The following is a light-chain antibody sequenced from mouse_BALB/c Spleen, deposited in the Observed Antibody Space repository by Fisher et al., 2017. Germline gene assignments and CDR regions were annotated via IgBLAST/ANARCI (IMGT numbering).Light chain of an antibody. CDR3: FQGSGYPFT. CDR2: DTS. Sequence: DIVITQTPAIMSASPGEKVTITCSASSSVSYMHWYQQKSSTSPKLWIYDTSKLASGVPGRFSGSGSGNSYSLTISSMEAEDVATYYCFQGSGYPFTFGSGTKLEIK. V-gene: IGKV4-63*01. CDR1: SSVSY. J-gene: IGKJ4*01.